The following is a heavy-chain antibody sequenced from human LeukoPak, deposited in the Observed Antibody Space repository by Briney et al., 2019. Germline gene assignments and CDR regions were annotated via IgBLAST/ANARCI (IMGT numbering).Heavy chain of an antibody. J-gene: IGHJ4*02. CDR3: ARYPVVIAGGDY. CDR2: IYYSGNT. V-gene: IGHV4-39*01. Sequence: PSETLSLTCSVSGGSISTASYYWGWVRQPPGKGLEWIGSIYYSGNTYDNPSLKSRVTMSVDTSKNQLSLKLSSVTAADTAVYYCARYPVVIAGGDYWGQGTLVTVSS. CDR1: GGSISTASYY. D-gene: IGHD2-21*01.